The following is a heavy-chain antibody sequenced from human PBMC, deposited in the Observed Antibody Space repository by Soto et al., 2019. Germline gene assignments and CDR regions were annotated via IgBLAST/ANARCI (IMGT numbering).Heavy chain of an antibody. CDR1: GGSISSYY. V-gene: IGHV4-59*01. J-gene: IGHJ5*02. CDR3: ARTYYYGSGTFDP. CDR2: IYYSGST. Sequence: QVQLQESGPGLAKPSETLSLTCTVSGGSISSYYWSWIRQPPGKGLEWIGYIYYSGSTNYNPSLKSRVTISVDTSKNQFSLKLSSVTAADTAVYYCARTYYYGSGTFDPWGQGTLVTVSS. D-gene: IGHD3-10*01.